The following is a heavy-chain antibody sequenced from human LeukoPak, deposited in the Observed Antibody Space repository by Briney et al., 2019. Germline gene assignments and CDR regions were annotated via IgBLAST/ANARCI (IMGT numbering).Heavy chain of an antibody. D-gene: IGHD4-23*01. CDR1: GGSFSGYY. J-gene: IGHJ4*02. CDR3: AKDLAATVVTPDY. V-gene: IGHV3-23*01. Sequence: ETLSLTCAVYGGSFSGYYWSWIRQPPGKGLEWVSAISGSGGSTYYADSVKGRFTISRDNSKNTLYLQMNSLRAEDTAVYYCAKDLAATVVTPDYWGQGTLVTVSS. CDR2: ISGSGGST.